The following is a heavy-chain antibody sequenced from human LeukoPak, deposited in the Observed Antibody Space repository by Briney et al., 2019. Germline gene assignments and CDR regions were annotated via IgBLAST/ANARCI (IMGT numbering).Heavy chain of an antibody. Sequence: SETLSLTCVVSGYSISSGYYWDWIRQTPGKGLEWIGTIYHNGNTYSSPSLKSRVTISLDTSKNQFSLKLTSVTAADTAVYYCARTRRSSGYFPFDSWGQGTLVTVSS. V-gene: IGHV4-38-2*01. CDR3: ARTRRSSGYFPFDS. CDR1: GYSISSGYY. J-gene: IGHJ5*01. D-gene: IGHD3-22*01. CDR2: IYHNGNT.